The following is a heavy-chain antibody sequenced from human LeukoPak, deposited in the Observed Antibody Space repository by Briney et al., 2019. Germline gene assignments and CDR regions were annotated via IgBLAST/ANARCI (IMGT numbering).Heavy chain of an antibody. CDR2: ISYDGSNK. Sequence: GGSLRLSCAASGFTFSSYAMHWVRQAPGKGLEWVAVISYDGSNKYYADSVKGRFTISRDNSKNTLYLQMNSLRAEDTAVYYCARDGNYYDSSGGNWFDPWGQGTLVTVSS. CDR3: ARDGNYYDSSGGNWFDP. CDR1: GFTFSSYA. D-gene: IGHD3-22*01. V-gene: IGHV3-30*04. J-gene: IGHJ5*02.